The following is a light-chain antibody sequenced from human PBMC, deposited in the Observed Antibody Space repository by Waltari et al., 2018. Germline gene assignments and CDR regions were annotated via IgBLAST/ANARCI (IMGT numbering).Light chain of an antibody. Sequence: EIVMTQSPATLSVSPGERATLSCRASQSVSSKLAWYQQKLGQAPRLLIYGASTRATGIPARFSGSGSGTEFTLTISSLQSEDFALYYCQQNNNWPPFTFGQGTKLEIK. V-gene: IGKV3-15*01. J-gene: IGKJ2*01. CDR2: GAS. CDR1: QSVSSK. CDR3: QQNNNWPPFT.